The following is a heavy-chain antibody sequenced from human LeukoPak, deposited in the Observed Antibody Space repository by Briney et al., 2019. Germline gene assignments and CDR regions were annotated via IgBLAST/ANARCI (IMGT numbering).Heavy chain of an antibody. Sequence: GGSLRLSCAASGFTFSSYWMHWVRQVPGKGLVWVSHINSDGSSTTYADSVKGRFTISRDNAKSTLHLQMNSLRAEDTAVYYCTKGEYSSSSPGYWGQGTLVTVSS. CDR3: TKGEYSSSSPGY. CDR1: GFTFSSYW. CDR2: INSDGSST. D-gene: IGHD6-6*01. J-gene: IGHJ4*02. V-gene: IGHV3-74*01.